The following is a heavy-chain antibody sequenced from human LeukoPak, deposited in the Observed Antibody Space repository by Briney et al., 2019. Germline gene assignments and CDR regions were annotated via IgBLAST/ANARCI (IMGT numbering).Heavy chain of an antibody. Sequence: GGSLRLSCAASGFTFSSYSMNWVRQAPGKGLEWVSYISSSSSTIYYADSVKGRSTISRDNAKNSLYLQMNSLRAEDTAVYYCARDGMYYYGSGSYPPNYYFDYWGQGTLVTVSS. D-gene: IGHD3-10*01. V-gene: IGHV3-48*01. CDR2: ISSSSSTI. CDR3: ARDGMYYYGSGSYPPNYYFDY. CDR1: GFTFSSYS. J-gene: IGHJ4*02.